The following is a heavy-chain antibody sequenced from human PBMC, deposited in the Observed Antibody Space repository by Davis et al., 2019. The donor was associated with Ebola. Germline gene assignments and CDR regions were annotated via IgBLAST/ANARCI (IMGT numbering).Heavy chain of an antibody. CDR1: GFTFSSYA. J-gene: IGHJ3*02. CDR3: AKFGGDQLLSDAFDI. D-gene: IGHD2-2*01. CDR2: ISYDGSNK. V-gene: IGHV3-30-3*02. Sequence: PGGSLRLSCAASGFTFSSYAMHWVRQAPGKGLEWVGVISYDGSNKYYADSVKGRFTISRDNSKNTLYLQMNSLRAEDTAVYYCAKFGGDQLLSDAFDIWGQGTMVTVSS.